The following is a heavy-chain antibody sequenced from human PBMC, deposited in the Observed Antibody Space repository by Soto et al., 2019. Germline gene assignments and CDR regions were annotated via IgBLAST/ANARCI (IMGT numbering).Heavy chain of an antibody. CDR3: AVDVGVGGGVGSRGD. V-gene: IGHV3-30-3*01. D-gene: IGHD1-26*01. CDR2: ISADGTRE. Sequence: QVQLVESGGGVVQPGGSLRLSCAASGFIFSDHAMHWFRQSPGKGLEWVTVISADGTREFYAESVKGRLIISRDNLKNTLALQMSSVREGDTGFYYCAVDVGVGGGVGSRGDWGQGSLVAVSS. CDR1: GFIFSDHA. J-gene: IGHJ4*02.